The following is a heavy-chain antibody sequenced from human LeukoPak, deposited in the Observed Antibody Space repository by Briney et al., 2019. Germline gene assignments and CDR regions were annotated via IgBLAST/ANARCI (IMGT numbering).Heavy chain of an antibody. CDR2: ISSSSSYI. CDR1: GFTFSSYS. D-gene: IGHD6-6*01. V-gene: IGHV3-21*01. CDR3: VRGLSGHTSSLGY. J-gene: IGHJ4*02. Sequence: GGSLRLSCAASGFTFSSYSMNWVRQAPGKGLEWVSSISSSSSYIYYADSVKGRFTISRDNAKNTLYLQMNSLRAEDTAVYYCVRGLSGHTSSLGYWGQGTLVTVSS.